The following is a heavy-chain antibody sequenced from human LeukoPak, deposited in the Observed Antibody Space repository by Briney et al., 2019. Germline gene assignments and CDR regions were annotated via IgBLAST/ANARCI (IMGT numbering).Heavy chain of an antibody. J-gene: IGHJ4*02. D-gene: IGHD3-16*01. Sequence: PGGSLRLSCAASGFTFSSYAMHWVRQAPGKGLEWVAVISYDGSNKYYADSVKGRFTISRDNSKNTLYLQMNSLRAEDTAVYYCARGPVQSLGYYFDYWGQGTLVTVSS. CDR1: GFTFSSYA. CDR3: ARGPVQSLGYYFDY. V-gene: IGHV3-30-3*01. CDR2: ISYDGSNK.